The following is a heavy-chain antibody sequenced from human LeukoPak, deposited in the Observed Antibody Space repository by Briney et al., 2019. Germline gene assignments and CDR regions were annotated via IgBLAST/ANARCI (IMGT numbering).Heavy chain of an antibody. J-gene: IGHJ4*02. V-gene: IGHV3-30-3*01. CDR2: ISYDGSNK. CDR1: GFTFSSYA. D-gene: IGHD2-21*02. Sequence: GRSLRLSCAASGFTFSSYAMHWVRQAPGKGLDWVAVISYDGSNKYYADSVKGRFTISRDNSKNTLYLQMNSLRAEDTAVYYCARAYDCGGDCRFFDYWGQGTLVTVSS. CDR3: ARAYDCGGDCRFFDY.